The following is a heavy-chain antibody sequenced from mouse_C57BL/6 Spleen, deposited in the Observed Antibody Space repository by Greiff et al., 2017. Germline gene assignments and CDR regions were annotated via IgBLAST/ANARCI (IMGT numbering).Heavy chain of an antibody. CDR3: ARCGYDEGDYAMDY. V-gene: IGHV2-2*01. CDR2: IWSGGST. CDR1: GFSLTSYG. D-gene: IGHD2-2*01. Sequence: VKLMESGPGLVQPSQSLSITCTVSGFSLTSYGVHWVRQSPGKGLEWLGVIWSGGSTDYNAAFISRLSISKDNSKSQVFFKMNSLQADDTAIYYCARCGYDEGDYAMDYWGQGTSVTVSS. J-gene: IGHJ4*01.